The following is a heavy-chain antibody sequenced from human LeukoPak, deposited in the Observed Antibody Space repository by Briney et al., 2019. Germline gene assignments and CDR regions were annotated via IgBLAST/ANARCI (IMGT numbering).Heavy chain of an antibody. CDR1: GFSFSNYA. CDR2: ISGSGGST. CDR3: AKSAYYDASGYYREYYFDY. D-gene: IGHD3-22*01. Sequence: GGSLRLSCVPSGFSFSNYAMSWVRQAPGKGLEWVSSISGSGGSTHYADSVKGRFTISRDKTKNTLYMQMNSLRAEDTAVYYCAKSAYYDASGYYREYYFDYWGQGTLVTVSS. V-gene: IGHV3-23*01. J-gene: IGHJ4*02.